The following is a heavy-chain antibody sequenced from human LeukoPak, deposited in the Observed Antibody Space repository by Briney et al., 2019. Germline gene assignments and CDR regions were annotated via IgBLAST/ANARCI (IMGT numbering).Heavy chain of an antibody. Sequence: SETLSLTCTVSGGSISSSIYYWGWIRQPPGKGLEWIGSIYYSGSTYYNPSLKSRVTISVDTSKNQFSLKLSSVTAADTAVYYCARPSYSGYDRTPGYFDLWGRGTLVTVSS. CDR3: ARPSYSGYDRTPGYFDL. J-gene: IGHJ2*01. CDR2: IYYSGST. CDR1: GGSISSSIYY. V-gene: IGHV4-39*01. D-gene: IGHD5-12*01.